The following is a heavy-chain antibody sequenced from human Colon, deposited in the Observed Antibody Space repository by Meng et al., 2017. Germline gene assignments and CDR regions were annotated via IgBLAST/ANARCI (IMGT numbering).Heavy chain of an antibody. CDR2: FSSSGGSV. CDR1: GFTFREYY. V-gene: IGHV3-11*01. CDR3: ATSCLAVAGTSQFDY. J-gene: IGHJ4*02. Sequence: LKISCAASGFTFREYYMSWIRQAPGKGLEWVAYFSSSGGSVYYADSVKGRFTISRDNAEKSLHLHMDSLRAEDTAVYFCATSCLAVAGTSQFDYWGQGILVTVSS. D-gene: IGHD6-19*01.